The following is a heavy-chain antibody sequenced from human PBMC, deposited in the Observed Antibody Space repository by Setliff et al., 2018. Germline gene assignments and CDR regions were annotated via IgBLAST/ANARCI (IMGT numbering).Heavy chain of an antibody. D-gene: IGHD6-13*01. Sequence: ASVKVSCKASGYTLTTYLMNWVRQAPGQGLEWMGYINTRTGEPMYAQGFTGRFVFSLDLSVSTAYLEISSLKAEDTAHYYCATGSLAIAGTGHWGQGTLVTVSS. J-gene: IGHJ4*02. V-gene: IGHV7-4-1*02. CDR2: INTRTGEP. CDR3: ATGSLAIAGTGH. CDR1: GYTLTTYL.